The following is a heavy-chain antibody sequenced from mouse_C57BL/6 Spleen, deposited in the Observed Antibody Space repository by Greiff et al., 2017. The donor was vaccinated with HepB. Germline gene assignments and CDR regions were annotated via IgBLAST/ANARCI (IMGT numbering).Heavy chain of an antibody. CDR1: GYTFTDYY. CDR2: LNPNNGGT. CDR3: ARSEVYDGYYGYYFDY. Sequence: VQLQQSGPELVKPGASVKISCKASGYTFTDYYMNWVKQSHGKSLEWIGDLNPNNGGTSYNQKFKGKATLTVDKSSSTAYMELRSLTSEDSAVYYWARSEVYDGYYGYYFDYWGQGTTLTVSS. V-gene: IGHV1-26*01. D-gene: IGHD2-3*01. J-gene: IGHJ2*01.